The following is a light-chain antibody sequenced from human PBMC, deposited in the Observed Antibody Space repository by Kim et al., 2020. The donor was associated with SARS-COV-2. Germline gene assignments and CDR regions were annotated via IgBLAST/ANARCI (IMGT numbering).Light chain of an antibody. CDR3: QQYKSYPLT. CDR2: EAS. Sequence: DIQMTQSPSSLSASVGDTVTITCRASQGINNYLAWFRQKPGTAPKSLIYEASSLQTGVPSKFSGSGSGTDFTLTITSLQPEDFATYYFQQYKSYPLTFGGGTKVDIK. J-gene: IGKJ4*01. CDR1: QGINNY. V-gene: IGKV1-16*02.